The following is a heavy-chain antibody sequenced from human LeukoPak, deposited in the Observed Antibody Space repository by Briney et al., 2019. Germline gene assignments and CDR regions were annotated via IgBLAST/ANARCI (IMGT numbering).Heavy chain of an antibody. J-gene: IGHJ4*02. CDR2: IWSDGSNK. V-gene: IGHV3-33*01. CDR1: GFTFTTYG. CDR3: ARDGPHYDIDC. Sequence: GGSLRLSCATSGFTFTTYGMHWVRQAPGKGLDWVTFIWSDGSNKIYADSVKGRFTISRDNSDNTLYLRMNSLRAEDTAVYYCARDGPHYDIDCWGQGTLVTVSS. D-gene: IGHD3-9*01.